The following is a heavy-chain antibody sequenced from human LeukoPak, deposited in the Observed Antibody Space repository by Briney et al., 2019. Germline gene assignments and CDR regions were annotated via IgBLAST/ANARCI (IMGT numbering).Heavy chain of an antibody. CDR2: ITNSGST. V-gene: IGHV4-59*08. Sequence: PSETLSLTCTVSGGSISSYYWSWIRQPPGQGLEWIGYITNSGSTNYNPSLKSRVTISVDTSKSQFSLKLSSVTAADTAVYYCARHSRSSGNWGQGTLVTVSS. CDR1: GGSISSYY. J-gene: IGHJ4*02. CDR3: ARHSRSSGN. D-gene: IGHD3-10*01.